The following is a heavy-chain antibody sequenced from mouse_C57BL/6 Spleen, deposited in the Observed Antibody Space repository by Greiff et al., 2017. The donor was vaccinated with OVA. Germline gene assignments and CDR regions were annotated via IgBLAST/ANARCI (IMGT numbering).Heavy chain of an antibody. CDR2: IDPETGGT. D-gene: IGHD1-1*01. V-gene: IGHV1-15*01. Sequence: QVQLQQSGAELVRPGASVTLSCKASGYTFTDYEMHWVKQTPVHGLEWIGAIDPETGGTAYNQKFKGKAILTADKSSSTAYMELRSLTSDDSAVYYCTREYYYGSRVGYFDVWGTGTTVTVSS. CDR3: TREYYYGSRVGYFDV. J-gene: IGHJ1*03. CDR1: GYTFTDYE.